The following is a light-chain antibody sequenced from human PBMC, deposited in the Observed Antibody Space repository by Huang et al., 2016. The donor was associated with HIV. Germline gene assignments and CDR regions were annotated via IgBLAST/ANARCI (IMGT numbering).Light chain of an antibody. V-gene: IGKV1-5*03. Sequence: DIQLTQSPSTLYASVGDRVTITCRASQSISDWLAWYQQKAGKAPNLLIYKTSSLESGVPSRFSGSGSGTEFTLTISSLQPDDFATYYCQQYKSYSLTFGGGTKVEIK. CDR3: QQYKSYSLT. CDR2: KTS. CDR1: QSISDW. J-gene: IGKJ4*01.